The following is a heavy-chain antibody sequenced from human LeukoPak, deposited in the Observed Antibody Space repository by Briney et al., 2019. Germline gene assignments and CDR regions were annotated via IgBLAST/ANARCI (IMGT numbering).Heavy chain of an antibody. CDR3: ARVSTYYYDSSGYYRFDY. J-gene: IGHJ4*02. D-gene: IGHD3-22*01. CDR1: GYTFTGYY. V-gene: IGHV1-2*02. CDR2: INPNSGGT. Sequence: ASVKVSCKASGYTFTGYYMHWVRQAPGQGIEWMGWINPNSGGTNYAQKFQGRVTMTGDTSISTAYMELSRLRSDDTAVYYCARVSTYYYDSSGYYRFDYWGQGTLVTVSS.